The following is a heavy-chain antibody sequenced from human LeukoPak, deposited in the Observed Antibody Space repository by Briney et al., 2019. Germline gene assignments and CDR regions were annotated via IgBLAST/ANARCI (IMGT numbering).Heavy chain of an antibody. J-gene: IGHJ5*02. CDR2: ISWNSGSI. Sequence: TGGSLRLSCAASGFTFDDYAMHWVRQAPGKGLEWVSGISWNSGSIGYADSVKGRSTISRDNAKNSLYLQMNSLRAEDTALYYCAKDRFRVVAATANWFDPWGQGTLVTVSS. CDR1: GFTFDDYA. CDR3: AKDRFRVVAATANWFDP. V-gene: IGHV3-9*01. D-gene: IGHD2-15*01.